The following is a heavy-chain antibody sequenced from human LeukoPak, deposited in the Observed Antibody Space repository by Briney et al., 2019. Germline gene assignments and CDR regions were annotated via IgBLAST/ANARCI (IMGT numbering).Heavy chain of an antibody. D-gene: IGHD7-27*01. J-gene: IGHJ4*02. V-gene: IGHV3-23*01. CDR2: ISPRGGAT. Sequence: GGSLRLSCAASGFTFRNYGMNWVRQAPGKGLEWLSGISPRGGATYYADSVKGRFTISRDDSKNTLSLQMNSLRVEDTAVYYCARDLAWGAFDYWGQGTLVTVSS. CDR3: ARDLAWGAFDY. CDR1: GFTFRNYG.